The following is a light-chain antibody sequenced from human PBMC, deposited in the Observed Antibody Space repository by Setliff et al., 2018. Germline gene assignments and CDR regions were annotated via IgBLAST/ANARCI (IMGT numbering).Light chain of an antibody. J-gene: IGLJ1*01. V-gene: IGLV2-8*01. CDR1: SSDVSGYNY. CDR3: SSYEGSNNYV. CDR2: EVS. Sequence: QSALTQPPSASGSPGQSVTISCTGTSSDVSGYNYVSWYQQHPGKAPKLMIYEVSKRPSGVPDRFSGSKSGNTPSLTVSGLQAEDEADYYCSSYEGSNNYVFGTGTKVTVL.